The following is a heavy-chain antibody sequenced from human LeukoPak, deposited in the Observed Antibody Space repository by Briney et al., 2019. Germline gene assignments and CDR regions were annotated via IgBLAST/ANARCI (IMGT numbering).Heavy chain of an antibody. J-gene: IGHJ4*02. CDR2: ISSSGGTI. Sequence: GGSVRLSCAASGFTFSSYEMIWVRQAPGKGLEWVSWISSSGGTIYYADSVKGRFTITRDNATNSLYLQMNSLKSEDTTRYYCASLRIDSWGQGTLVTVSS. CDR3: ASLRIDS. V-gene: IGHV3-48*03. CDR1: GFTFSSYE. D-gene: IGHD3-16*01.